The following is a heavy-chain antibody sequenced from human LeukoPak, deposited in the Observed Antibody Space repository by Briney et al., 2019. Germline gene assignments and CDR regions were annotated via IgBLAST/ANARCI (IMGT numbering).Heavy chain of an antibody. CDR1: GFTFSSYG. Sequence: GGPLRLSCAASGFTFSSYGMHWVRQAPGKGLEWVAVISYDGSNKYYADSVKGRFTISRDNSKNTLYLQMNSLRAEDTAVYYCAKDFGTSGFDYWGQGTLVTVSS. V-gene: IGHV3-30*18. CDR2: ISYDGSNK. CDR3: AKDFGTSGFDY. D-gene: IGHD3/OR15-3a*01. J-gene: IGHJ4*02.